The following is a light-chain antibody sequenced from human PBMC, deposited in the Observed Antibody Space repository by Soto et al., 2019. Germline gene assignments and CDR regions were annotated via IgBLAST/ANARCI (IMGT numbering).Light chain of an antibody. CDR3: QQYGSSVRT. J-gene: IGKJ1*01. CDR2: AAS. V-gene: IGKV3-20*01. CDR1: QSVNCNY. Sequence: EIVLTQSPGTLSLSPGERATLSCRAGQSVNCNYLAWYQQRPGQAPRLLIYAASNRVTGIPDRFSGSGSGTDFTLTISRLEPEDFAVYYCQQYGSSVRTFGQGTKVELK.